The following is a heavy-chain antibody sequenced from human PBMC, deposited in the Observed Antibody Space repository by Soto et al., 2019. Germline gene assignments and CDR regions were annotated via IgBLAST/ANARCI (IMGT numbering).Heavy chain of an antibody. CDR1: GYSFTSYW. D-gene: IGHD2-21*02. CDR2: IDPSDSYT. CDR3: ARHGVVVTATPPFDR. Sequence: GESLKISCKGSGYSFTSYWISWVRQMPGKGLEWMGRIDPSDSYTNYSPSFQGHVTISADKSISTAYLQWSSLKASDTAMYYCARHGVVVTATPPFDRWGQGALVTVSS. V-gene: IGHV5-10-1*01. J-gene: IGHJ4*02.